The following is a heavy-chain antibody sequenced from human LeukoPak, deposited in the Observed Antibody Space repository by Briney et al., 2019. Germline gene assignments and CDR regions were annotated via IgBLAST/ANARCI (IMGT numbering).Heavy chain of an antibody. J-gene: IGHJ4*02. Sequence: QPGGSLRLSCAASGFTFSSSAMSWVRQAPGKGLEWVSTINNNGGSTSYADSVKGRFTISRDNSKNTLYLQMNSLRAEDTAVYYCAKPVTVSSPFDYWGQGTLVSVSS. D-gene: IGHD3-10*01. CDR2: INNNGGST. CDR3: AKPVTVSSPFDY. CDR1: GFTFSSSA. V-gene: IGHV3-23*01.